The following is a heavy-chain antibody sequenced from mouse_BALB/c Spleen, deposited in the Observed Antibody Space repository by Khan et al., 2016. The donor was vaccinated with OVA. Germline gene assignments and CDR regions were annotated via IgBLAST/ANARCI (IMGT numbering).Heavy chain of an antibody. CDR2: INPSTGYI. D-gene: IGHD1-1*02. J-gene: IGHJ3*01. CDR1: GYAFTTYW. Sequence: QVQLQQSGAELAKPGSSVKMSCVASGYAFTTYWMHWIKQRPGQGLEWIGYINPSTGYIENNQNFKDQATLTTDASSSTAYMQLSSLTSEDSAVXYWTRRGLFGILVYWGQGTQVTVSA. V-gene: IGHV1-7*01. CDR3: TRRGLFGILVY.